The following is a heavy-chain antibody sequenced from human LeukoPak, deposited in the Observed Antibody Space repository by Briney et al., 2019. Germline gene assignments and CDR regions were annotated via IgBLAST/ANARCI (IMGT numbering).Heavy chain of an antibody. D-gene: IGHD1-1*01. CDR3: AKNLERPRNWFDP. J-gene: IGHJ5*02. CDR1: GFTFSRCA. V-gene: IGHV3-23*01. CDR2: LSGTGGSI. Sequence: GGSLRLSCAASGFTFSRCAMSWVRQPPGKGLEWVSTLSGTGGSIYYADSVKGRFTISRDNSKNTLYLQMNSLRAEDTAVYYCAKNLERPRNWFDPWGQGTLVTVSS.